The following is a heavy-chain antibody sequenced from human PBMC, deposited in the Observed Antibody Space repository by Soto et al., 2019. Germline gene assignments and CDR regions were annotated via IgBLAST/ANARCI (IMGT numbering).Heavy chain of an antibody. V-gene: IGHV3-30-3*01. CDR3: ARDQGYYDFWSGSSRGMDG. Sequence: GGSLRLSCADSGFSFSSYAMHWVRQAPGKGLDWVAVISKDGSNKYYADSVKGRFTISRDNSRNTLFPQMNSLRAEDTAAYYCARDQGYYDFWSGSSRGMDGWGQGTTVTVSS. CDR1: GFSFSSYA. D-gene: IGHD3-3*01. CDR2: ISKDGSNK. J-gene: IGHJ6*02.